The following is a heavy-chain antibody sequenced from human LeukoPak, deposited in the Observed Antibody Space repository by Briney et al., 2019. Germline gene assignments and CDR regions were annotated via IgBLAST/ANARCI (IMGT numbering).Heavy chain of an antibody. J-gene: IGHJ4*02. Sequence: GGSLRLSCAASGFTFRNYGMSWVRQAPGKGLEWVSGISGSGGNTYYADSVKGRFTISRDNSENTLYVQMNSLRAEDTAVYYCAKDHVSGWPQYSDYWGQGTLVTVSS. V-gene: IGHV3-23*01. D-gene: IGHD6-19*01. CDR2: ISGSGGNT. CDR3: AKDHVSGWPQYSDY. CDR1: GFTFRNYG.